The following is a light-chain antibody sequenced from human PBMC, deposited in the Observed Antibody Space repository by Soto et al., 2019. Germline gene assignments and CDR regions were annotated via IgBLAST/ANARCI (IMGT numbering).Light chain of an antibody. Sequence: EIVMTQSPATLSLSPGEGATLSCRASQSVSSNLVWDQQKPGQAPRLLIYGASTRATGIPDRFSGSGSGTDFTLTISRLEPEDFAVYYCQQYGSSSWTFGQGTKVDIK. V-gene: IGKV3-20*01. J-gene: IGKJ1*01. CDR1: QSVSSN. CDR2: GAS. CDR3: QQYGSSSWT.